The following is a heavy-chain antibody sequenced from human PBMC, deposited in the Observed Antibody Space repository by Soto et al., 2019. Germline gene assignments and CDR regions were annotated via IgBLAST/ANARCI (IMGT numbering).Heavy chain of an antibody. Sequence: QVQLQESGPGLVKPSETLSLTCTVSGGSVSSGSYYWSWIRQPPGKGLEWIGYIYYSGSTNYNPSVKIRVNISVDTPKNQFSLKLSSVTSADTAVYYCASEDSSGWYDYWGQGTLVTVSS. D-gene: IGHD6-19*01. J-gene: IGHJ4*02. CDR3: ASEDSSGWYDY. CDR2: IYYSGST. CDR1: GGSVSSGSYY. V-gene: IGHV4-61*01.